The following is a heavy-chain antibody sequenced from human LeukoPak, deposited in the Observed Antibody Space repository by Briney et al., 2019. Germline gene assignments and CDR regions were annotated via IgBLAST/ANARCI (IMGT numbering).Heavy chain of an antibody. V-gene: IGHV4-30-2*01. D-gene: IGHD2-15*01. CDR1: GGSIRSSYYY. J-gene: IGHJ4*02. CDR3: ASTIDSGGNYFDY. CDR2: IYHSGST. Sequence: PSETLSLTCTVSGGSIRSSYYYWGWIRQPPGKGLEWIGYIYHSGSTYYNPSLKSRVTISIDKSKNQFSLNLSPVTAADTAVYYCASTIDSGGNYFDYWGQGTLVTVSS.